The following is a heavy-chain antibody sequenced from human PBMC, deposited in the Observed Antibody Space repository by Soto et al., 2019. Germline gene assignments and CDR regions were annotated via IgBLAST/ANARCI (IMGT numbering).Heavy chain of an antibody. V-gene: IGHV3-7*05. CDR2: IKQDGSEK. CDR1: GFTFSNYW. CDR3: ARAIAAADND. D-gene: IGHD6-13*01. Sequence: GGSLRLSCAASGFTFSNYWMNWVRQAPGKGLEWVANIKQDGSEKYYVDSVKGRFTISRDNAKNSLYLQMNSLRAEDTAVYYCARAIAAADNDWGQGTLVTVSS. J-gene: IGHJ4*02.